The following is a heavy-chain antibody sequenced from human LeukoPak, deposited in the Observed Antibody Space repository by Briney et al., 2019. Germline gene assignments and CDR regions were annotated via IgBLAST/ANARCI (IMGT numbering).Heavy chain of an antibody. V-gene: IGHV3-53*01. CDR1: GFTVSSNY. J-gene: IGHJ4*02. D-gene: IGHD3-22*01. Sequence: GGSLRLSCAASGFTVSSNYMSWVRQAPGKGLDWVSVIYSDGSTYYADSVKGRFTISRDNSKNTLYLQMNSLRAEDTAVYYCARIPIVVITSGGYWGQGTLVTVSS. CDR3: ARIPIVVITSGGY. CDR2: IYSDGST.